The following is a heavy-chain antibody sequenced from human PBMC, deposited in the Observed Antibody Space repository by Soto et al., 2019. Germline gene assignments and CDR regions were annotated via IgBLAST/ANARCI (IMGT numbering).Heavy chain of an antibody. CDR2: IDAGNAKT. Sequence: ASVKVSCKASGYTFISYTIHWVRQAPGQRLEWMVWIDAGNAKTKYSQKFQGRVTITRDTSASTTYMELSSLRFEDTAMYYCARVSGGYDAFDVWGQGTLVTVSS. D-gene: IGHD2-15*01. CDR3: ARVSGGYDAFDV. CDR1: GYTFISYT. V-gene: IGHV1-3*01. J-gene: IGHJ3*01.